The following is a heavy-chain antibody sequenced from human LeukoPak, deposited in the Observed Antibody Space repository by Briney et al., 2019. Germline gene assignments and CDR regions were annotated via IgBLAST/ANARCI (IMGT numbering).Heavy chain of an antibody. V-gene: IGHV3-30-3*01. CDR2: ISYDGDSR. Sequence: GGSLRLSCAASGFPFSNYAMHWVRQAPRKGLEWVAVISYDGDSRYYADSVKGRFTIFRDNSKNKLYLQMNSLRAEDTAVYYCAAYCSSTNCRFDYWGQGTLVTVSS. CDR1: GFPFSNYA. D-gene: IGHD2-2*01. CDR3: AAYCSSTNCRFDY. J-gene: IGHJ4*02.